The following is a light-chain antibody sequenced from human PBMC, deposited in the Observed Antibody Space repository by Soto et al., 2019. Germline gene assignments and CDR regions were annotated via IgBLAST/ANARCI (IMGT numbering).Light chain of an antibody. V-gene: IGKV1-5*01. Sequence: MPQSPSPSEMYVFVGDRVAITFRASQSISSWLAWYQQKPGKAPKLLIYDASSLERGVPSRFSGSGSGTEFTLTISSLQPDDFATYSCQQYNSYSWTFGQGTKVDIK. CDR2: DAS. CDR3: QQYNSYSWT. CDR1: QSISSW. J-gene: IGKJ1*01.